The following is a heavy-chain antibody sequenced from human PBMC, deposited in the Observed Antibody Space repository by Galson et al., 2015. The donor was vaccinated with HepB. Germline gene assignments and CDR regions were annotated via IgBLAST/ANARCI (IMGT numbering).Heavy chain of an antibody. J-gene: IGHJ4*02. CDR2: PIIGTA. CDR3: ARDFVPVAGLYYFDL. V-gene: IGHV1-69*01. Sequence: PIIGTANYAQKFQGRVTITADESTSTAYMELNSLRSEDTAVYYCARDFVPVAGLYYFDLWGQGTLVTVSS. D-gene: IGHD6-19*01.